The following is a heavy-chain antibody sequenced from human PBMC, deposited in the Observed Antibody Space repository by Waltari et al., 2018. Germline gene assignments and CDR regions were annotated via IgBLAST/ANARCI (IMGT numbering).Heavy chain of an antibody. CDR1: GGSFSGYF. D-gene: IGHD3-10*01. CDR3: ARVGDYHGSGRFGLDV. Sequence: QAQLHQWGAGLLKPSETLSLTCAVPGGSFSGYFWRWIRQSPGKGLEWIGEINRDGTANYNPSLKSRVGMSVDTIKSQISLSLSSVTAADAAVYYCARVGDYHGSGRFGLDVWGRGTRVTVSS. CDR2: INRDGTA. J-gene: IGHJ6*02. V-gene: IGHV4-34*01.